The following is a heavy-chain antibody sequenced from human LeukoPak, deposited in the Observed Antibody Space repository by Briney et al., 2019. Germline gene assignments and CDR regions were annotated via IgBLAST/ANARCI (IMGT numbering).Heavy chain of an antibody. CDR3: TGSGGNSC. CDR2: SYADGST. Sequence: AGSLRLSCAASGFTLSGNSMHWVRQAPGKGLVWVSSSYADGSTFYADSVKGRFTISRDNAKNTVYLQMNSLRGEDTAVYYCTGSGGNSCWGHGTMVTVSS. D-gene: IGHD6-19*01. CDR1: GFTLSGNS. J-gene: IGHJ3*01. V-gene: IGHV3-74*01.